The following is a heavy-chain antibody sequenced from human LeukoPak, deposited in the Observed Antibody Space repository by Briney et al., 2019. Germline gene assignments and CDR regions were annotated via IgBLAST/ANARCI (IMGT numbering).Heavy chain of an antibody. J-gene: IGHJ4*02. V-gene: IGHV4-61*02. Sequence: SETLSLTCTVSGGSISSGSYYWSWTRQPAGKGLEWIGRIYTSGSTNYNPSLKSRVTISVDTSKNQFSLKLSSVTAADTAVYYCAREIPYCSSTSCYAGGVDYWGQGTLVTVSS. D-gene: IGHD2-2*01. CDR1: GGSISSGSYY. CDR3: AREIPYCSSTSCYAGGVDY. CDR2: IYTSGST.